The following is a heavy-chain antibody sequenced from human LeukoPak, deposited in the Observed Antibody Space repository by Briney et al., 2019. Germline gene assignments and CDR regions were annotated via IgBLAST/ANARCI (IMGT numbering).Heavy chain of an antibody. V-gene: IGHV5-51*01. CDR2: IYPGDSDT. D-gene: IGHD3-10*01. CDR1: GYSFTKYW. J-gene: IGHJ6*02. CDR3: ARPITMVRGTGMDV. Sequence: GESLKISCQASGYSFTKYWIGWVRQMPGKGLELMGIIYPGDSDTRYSPSFQGQVTISADKSISTAYLQWSSLKASDSAMYYCARPITMVRGTGMDVWGQGTTVTVSS.